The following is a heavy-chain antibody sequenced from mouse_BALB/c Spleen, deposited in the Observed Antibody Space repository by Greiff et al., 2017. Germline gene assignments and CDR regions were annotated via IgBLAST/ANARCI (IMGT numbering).Heavy chain of an antibody. CDR1: GFTFTDYY. CDR3: ARDRYDDY. V-gene: IGHV7-3*02. D-gene: IGHD2-14*01. CDR2: IRNKANGYTT. Sequence: DVMLVESGGGLVQPGGSLRLSCAPSGFTFTDYYMSWVRQPPGKALEWLGFIRNKANGYTTEYSASVKGRFTISRDNSQSILYLQMNTLRAEDSATYYCARDRYDDYWGQGTTLTVSS. J-gene: IGHJ2*01.